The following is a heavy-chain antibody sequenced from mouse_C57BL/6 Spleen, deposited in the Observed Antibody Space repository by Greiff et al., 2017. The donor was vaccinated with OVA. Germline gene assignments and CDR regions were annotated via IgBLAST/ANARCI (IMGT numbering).Heavy chain of an antibody. CDR3: ARGNIYCDGSSDHDV. CDR2: IDPSDSET. J-gene: IGHJ1*01. V-gene: IGHV1-52*01. D-gene: IGHD1-1*01. Sequence: QVQLQQPGAELVRPGSSVKLSCKASGYTFTSYWMHWVKQRPIQGLEWIGNIDPSDSETHYNQKFKDKATLTVDKSSSTAYMQLSSLTSEDSAVYYCARGNIYCDGSSDHDVWGRDHGHRLL. CDR1: GYTFTSYW.